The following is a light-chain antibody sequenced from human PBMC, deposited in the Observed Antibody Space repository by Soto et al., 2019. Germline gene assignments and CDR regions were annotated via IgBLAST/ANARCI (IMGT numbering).Light chain of an antibody. J-gene: IGLJ2*01. V-gene: IGLV2-8*01. CDR1: SSDVGSYNY. CDR3: SSHAGSINLL. CDR2: EVT. Sequence: QSALIQPPSVSGSPGQSVTISCTGTSSDVGSYNYVSWYQQYPGKAPKLIIYEVTKRPSGVPDRFSGSKSGNTASLTVSGLQAEDEADYYCSSHAGSINLLFGGGTKLTVL.